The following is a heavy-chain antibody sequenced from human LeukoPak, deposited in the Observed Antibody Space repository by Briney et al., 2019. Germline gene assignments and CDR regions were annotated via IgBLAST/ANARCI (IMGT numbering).Heavy chain of an antibody. V-gene: IGHV3-7*01. CDR3: ARMFSDYAFDY. D-gene: IGHD4/OR15-4a*01. Sequence: PGGSLRLSCAASGFTFSSYWMSWVRQAPGKGLEWVANIKQDGSEKYYVDSVKGRFTISRANAKNSLYLQMNSLRAEDTAVYYCARMFSDYAFDYWGQGTLVTVSS. CDR1: GFTFSSYW. CDR2: IKQDGSEK. J-gene: IGHJ4*02.